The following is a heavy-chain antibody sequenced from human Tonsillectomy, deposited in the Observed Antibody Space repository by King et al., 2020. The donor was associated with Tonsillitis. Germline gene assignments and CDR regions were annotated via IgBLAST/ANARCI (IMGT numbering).Heavy chain of an antibody. CDR1: GFTFSTYA. Sequence: VQLVESGGGVVQPGRSLKLSCAASGFTFSTYAMHWVRQAPGKGLEWVAFITYDGSSKYYADSVKGRFTISRDNSKNTLYLQMNSLRAEDTAVYYCAGGYDFWSGSTDYNCMDVWGQGTTVTVSS. CDR3: AGGYDFWSGSTDYNCMDV. J-gene: IGHJ6*02. D-gene: IGHD3-3*01. V-gene: IGHV3-30*04. CDR2: ITYDGSSK.